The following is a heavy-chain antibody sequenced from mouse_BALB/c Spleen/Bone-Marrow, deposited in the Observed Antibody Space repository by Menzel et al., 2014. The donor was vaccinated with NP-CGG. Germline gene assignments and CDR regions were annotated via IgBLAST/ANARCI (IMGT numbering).Heavy chain of an antibody. Sequence: VQLQQSGAELVKPGASVKLSCTASGFNIKDTYMHWVKQRPEQGLEWIGRIDPANGNTKYDPRFQGKATITADTSSNTAYLQLSSLTSEDTAVYYCATMITDCYFDVWGAGTTVTVSS. D-gene: IGHD2-4*01. V-gene: IGHV14-3*02. CDR2: IDPANGNT. CDR1: GFNIKDTY. J-gene: IGHJ1*01. CDR3: ATMITDCYFDV.